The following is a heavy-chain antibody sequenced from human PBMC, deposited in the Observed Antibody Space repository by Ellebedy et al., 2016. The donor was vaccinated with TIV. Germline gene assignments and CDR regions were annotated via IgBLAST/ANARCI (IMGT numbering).Heavy chain of an antibody. Sequence: MPSETLSLTCAVYDESFSGYHWSWIRQPPGKGLEWIGEINYSGSTDYNPSLKSRFTISLNTSKKQFSLKLSSVTAADTAVYYCARVGYSGYDYRVFQHWGQGTLVTVSS. V-gene: IGHV4-34*01. CDR2: INYSGST. CDR3: ARVGYSGYDYRVFQH. CDR1: DESFSGYH. J-gene: IGHJ1*01. D-gene: IGHD5-12*01.